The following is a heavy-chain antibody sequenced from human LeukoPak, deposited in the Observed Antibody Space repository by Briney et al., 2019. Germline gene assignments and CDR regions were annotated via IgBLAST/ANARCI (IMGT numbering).Heavy chain of an antibody. V-gene: IGHV3-23*01. CDR1: GFTFSSYA. D-gene: IGHD3-22*01. Sequence: HPGGSLRLSCAVSGFTFSSYAMTWVRQAPGKGLEWVSGISGSGGSTFYADSVKGRFTISRDNSKNTLYLQLNSLRAEDTAVYYCAKGHGDASGYYYFDSWGQGTLVTVSS. CDR2: ISGSGGST. J-gene: IGHJ4*02. CDR3: AKGHGDASGYYYFDS.